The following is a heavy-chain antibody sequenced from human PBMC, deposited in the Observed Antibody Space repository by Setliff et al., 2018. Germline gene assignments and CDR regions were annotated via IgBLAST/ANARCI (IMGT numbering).Heavy chain of an antibody. CDR1: GGSFSDYY. D-gene: IGHD3-22*01. CDR3: ARQDRFYDRSVFVEYFQH. V-gene: IGHV4-34*01. CDR2: INHSGST. Sequence: PSETLSLTCAVYGGSFSDYYWSWIRQSPGKGLEWIGEINHSGSTNYNPSLKTRVTISVDTSKNQFSLTLSSVTAADTAVYYCARQDRFYDRSVFVEYFQHWGQGALVTVSS. J-gene: IGHJ1*01.